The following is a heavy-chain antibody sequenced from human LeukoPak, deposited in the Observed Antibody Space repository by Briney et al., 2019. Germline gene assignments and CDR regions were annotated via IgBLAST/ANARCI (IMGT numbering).Heavy chain of an antibody. J-gene: IGHJ4*02. V-gene: IGHV4-39*02. CDR1: GGSISSSSYY. CDR3: AIERGTRRPVDY. CDR2: IYYSGST. D-gene: IGHD3-16*01. Sequence: SETLSLTCTVSGGSISSSSYYWGWIRQPPGKGLEWIGSIYYSGSTYYNPSLKSRVTISVDTSKNQFSLKLSSVTAADTAVYYCAIERGTRRPVDYWGQGTLVTVSS.